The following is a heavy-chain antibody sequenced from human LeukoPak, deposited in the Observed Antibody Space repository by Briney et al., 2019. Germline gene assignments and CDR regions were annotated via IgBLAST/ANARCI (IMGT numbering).Heavy chain of an antibody. CDR2: IKSKTDGGTT. CDR3: TTDGYSGSLLHYYGMDV. Sequence: PGGSLRLSCAASEFTFSSYSMNWVRQAPGKGLEWVGRIKSKTDGGTTDYAAPVKGRFTISRDDSKNTLYLQMNSLKTEDTAVYYCTTDGYSGSLLHYYGMDVWGQGTTVTVSS. J-gene: IGHJ6*02. CDR1: EFTFSSYS. V-gene: IGHV3-15*07. D-gene: IGHD1-26*01.